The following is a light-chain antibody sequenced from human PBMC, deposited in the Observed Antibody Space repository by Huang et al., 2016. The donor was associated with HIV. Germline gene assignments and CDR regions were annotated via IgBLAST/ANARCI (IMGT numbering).Light chain of an antibody. Sequence: EFVLTQSPATLSLSPGERATLSCRASQSVSNYLACYQQKPGQAPRLLIYDASNRAAGIPARFSGSGSGTDFTLTISSLAPEDFAVYYCQQRNSWPPIFTFGPGTKVDIK. CDR2: DAS. V-gene: IGKV3-11*01. J-gene: IGKJ3*01. CDR3: QQRNSWPPIFT. CDR1: QSVSNY.